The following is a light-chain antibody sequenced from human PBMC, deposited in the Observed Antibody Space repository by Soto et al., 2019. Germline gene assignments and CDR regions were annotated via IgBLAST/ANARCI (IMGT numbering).Light chain of an antibody. V-gene: IGKV3-15*01. Sequence: PVYRAPLSCSASQRVGSNYLAWYQQKSGQPPRLLIYGASTRATGIPARFSGSGSGTEFTLTISSLQSEDFAVYYCLQCGASPTTFGQGTKVDIK. CDR3: LQCGASPTT. J-gene: IGKJ1*01. CDR2: GAS. CDR1: QRVGSN.